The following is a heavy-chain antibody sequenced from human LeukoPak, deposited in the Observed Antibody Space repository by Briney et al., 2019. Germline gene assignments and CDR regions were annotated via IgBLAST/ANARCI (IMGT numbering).Heavy chain of an antibody. V-gene: IGHV3-30*02. J-gene: IGHJ4*02. CDR2: IRYDGSNK. CDR1: GFTFSSYG. CDR3: AIPNPDVEEFVVVPAAGY. D-gene: IGHD2-2*01. Sequence: GGSLRLSCAASGFTFSSYGMHWVRQAPGKGLEWVAFIRYDGSNKYYADSVKGRFTISRDNSKNTLYLQMNSLRAEDTAVYYCAIPNPDVEEFVVVPAAGYWGQGTLVTVSS.